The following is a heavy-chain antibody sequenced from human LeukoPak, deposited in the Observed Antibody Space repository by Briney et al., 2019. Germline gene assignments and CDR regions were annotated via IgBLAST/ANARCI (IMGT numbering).Heavy chain of an antibody. V-gene: IGHV3-30*18. Sequence: GRSLRLSCAASGFTFSSYGMHWARQAPGKGLEWVAVISYDGSNKYCADSVKGRFTISRDNSKNTLYLQMNSLRAEDTAVYYCAKGPNPFYYYDSSGYVDYWGQGTLVTVSS. CDR1: GFTFSSYG. D-gene: IGHD3-22*01. CDR3: AKGPNPFYYYDSSGYVDY. CDR2: ISYDGSNK. J-gene: IGHJ4*02.